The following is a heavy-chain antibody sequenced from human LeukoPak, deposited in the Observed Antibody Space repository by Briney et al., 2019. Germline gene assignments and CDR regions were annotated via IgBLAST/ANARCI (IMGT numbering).Heavy chain of an antibody. V-gene: IGHV3-21*01. J-gene: IGHJ4*02. CDR1: GFTFSSYS. CDR2: ISSSSSYI. Sequence: GILRLSCAASGFTFSSYSMNWVRQAPGKGLEWVSSISSSSSYIYYADSVKGRFTISRDNAKNSLYLQMNSLRAEDTAVYYCARGGPIYCSGDSCYPGDYWGQGTLVTVSS. D-gene: IGHD2-15*01. CDR3: ARGGPIYCSGDSCYPGDY.